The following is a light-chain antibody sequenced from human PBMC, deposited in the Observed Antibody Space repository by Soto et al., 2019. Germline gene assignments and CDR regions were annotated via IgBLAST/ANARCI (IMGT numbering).Light chain of an antibody. Sequence: QSALTQPASVSGSPGQSITISCTGTSSDVGAYNYVSWYQQYPGKAPKVIIFEVRKRPSGVSNRFSGSKSGDTASLTSSGLQAEDEADYYCSSYRSRTTFVFGTGTKVTVL. CDR2: EVR. V-gene: IGLV2-14*01. CDR1: SSDVGAYNY. J-gene: IGLJ1*01. CDR3: SSYRSRTTFV.